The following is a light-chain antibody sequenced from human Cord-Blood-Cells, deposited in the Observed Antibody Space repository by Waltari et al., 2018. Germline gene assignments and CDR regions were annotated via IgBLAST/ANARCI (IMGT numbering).Light chain of an antibody. CDR2: AAS. V-gene: IGKV1-39*01. Sequence: DIQMTQSPSSLSASVGDRVTITFRASQRISSYLNWYQQKPGKAPKLLIYAASSLQSGVPSRFSGSGSGTDFTLTISSLQPEDFATYYCQQSYSTPPTFGQGTKLEIK. CDR1: QRISSY. J-gene: IGKJ2*01. CDR3: QQSYSTPPT.